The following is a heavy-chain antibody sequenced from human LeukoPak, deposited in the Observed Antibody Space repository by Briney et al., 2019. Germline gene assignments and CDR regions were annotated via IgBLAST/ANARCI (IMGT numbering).Heavy chain of an antibody. J-gene: IGHJ4*02. CDR2: INPNSGGT. V-gene: IGHV1-2*02. CDR1: GYTFTGYY. CDR3: ARDLTLKRIAAAGTPYY. Sequence: ASVKLPCKASGYTFTGYYMHWVRQAPGQGLEWMGWINPNSGGTNYAQKFQGRVTMTRDTSISTAYMELSRLRSDDTAVYYCARDLTLKRIAAAGTPYYWGQGTLVTVSS. D-gene: IGHD6-13*01.